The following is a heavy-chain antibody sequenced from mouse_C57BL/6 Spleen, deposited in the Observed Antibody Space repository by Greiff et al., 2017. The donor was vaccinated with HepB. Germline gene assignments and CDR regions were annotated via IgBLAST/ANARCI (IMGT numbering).Heavy chain of an antibody. CDR2: IYPGDGDT. V-gene: IGHV1-82*01. CDR3: ARSGGYYPFAMDY. D-gene: IGHD2-3*01. Sequence: VQLQQSGPELVKPGASVKISCKASGYAFSSSWINWVKQRPGKGLEWIGRIYPGDGDTNYNGKFKGKATLTADKSSSTAYMQLSSLTSEDSAVYFCARSGGYYPFAMDYWGQGTSVTVSS. J-gene: IGHJ4*01. CDR1: GYAFSSSW.